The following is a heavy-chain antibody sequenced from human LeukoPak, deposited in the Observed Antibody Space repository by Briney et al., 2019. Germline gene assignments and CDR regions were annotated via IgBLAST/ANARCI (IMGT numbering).Heavy chain of an antibody. CDR3: ARGSDDFWSGYSPSY. CDR1: GYTFNGYY. Sequence: GASVKVSCKASGYTFNGYYMHWVRQAPGQGLEWMGWINPNRGGTNYAQKFQGRVTMTRDTSISTAYMELSRLRSDDTAVYYCARGSDDFWSGYSPSYWGQGTLDTVSS. J-gene: IGHJ4*02. D-gene: IGHD3-3*01. V-gene: IGHV1-2*02. CDR2: INPNRGGT.